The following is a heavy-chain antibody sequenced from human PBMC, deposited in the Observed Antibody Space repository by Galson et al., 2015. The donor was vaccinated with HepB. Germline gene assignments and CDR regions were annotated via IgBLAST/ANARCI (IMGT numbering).Heavy chain of an antibody. CDR1: GFTFDDYT. CDR2: ISWDGGST. CDR3: AKDQSPDDIVLTAGGMDV. V-gene: IGHV3-43*01. J-gene: IGHJ6*02. Sequence: SLRLSCAASGFTFDDYTMHWVRQAPGKGLEWVSLISWDGGSTYYADSVKGRFTISRDNSKNSLYLQMNSLRTEETALYYCAKDQSPDDIVLTAGGMDVWGQGTTVTVSS. D-gene: IGHD2-8*01.